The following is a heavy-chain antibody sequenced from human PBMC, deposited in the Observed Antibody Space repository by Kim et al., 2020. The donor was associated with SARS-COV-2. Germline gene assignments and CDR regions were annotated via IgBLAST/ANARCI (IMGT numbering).Heavy chain of an antibody. J-gene: IGHJ6*02. D-gene: IGHD3-10*01. V-gene: IGHV3-30*02. Sequence: GRFTISRDNSKNTLYLQMNSLRAEDTAVYYCAKDKDYGSGRIYYYYGMDVWGQGTTVTVSS. CDR3: AKDKDYGSGRIYYYYGMDV.